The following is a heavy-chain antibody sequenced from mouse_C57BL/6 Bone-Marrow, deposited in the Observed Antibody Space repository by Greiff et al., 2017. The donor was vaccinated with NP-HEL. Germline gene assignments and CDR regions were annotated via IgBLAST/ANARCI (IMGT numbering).Heavy chain of an antibody. CDR2: IYPRSGNP. V-gene: IGHV1-81*01. Sequence: QVHVKQSGAELARPGASVKLSCKASGYTFTSYGISWVKQRTGQGLEWIGEIYPRSGNPYYNEKFKGKATLTADKSSSTAYMELRSLTSEDSAVYFCARARVTTVVATDYWGQGTTLTVSS. D-gene: IGHD1-1*01. CDR1: GYTFTSYG. J-gene: IGHJ2*01. CDR3: ARARVTTVVATDY.